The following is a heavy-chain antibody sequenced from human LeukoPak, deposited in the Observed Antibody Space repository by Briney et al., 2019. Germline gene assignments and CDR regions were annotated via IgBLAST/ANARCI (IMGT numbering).Heavy chain of an antibody. D-gene: IGHD3-22*01. CDR3: AKDEKGYYHDTSAYPDAFAI. V-gene: IGHV1-18*01. J-gene: IGHJ3*02. CDR2: ISAYNGNT. CDR1: GYTFTSYG. Sequence: ASVKVSCKDSGYTFTSYGIRWVRQAPGQELEWMEWISAYNGNTNYAQKLQDRVTVTRDTSTSTAYMELSSLRSEDTAVYYCAKDEKGYYHDTSAYPDAFAIWGQCTMVTVSS.